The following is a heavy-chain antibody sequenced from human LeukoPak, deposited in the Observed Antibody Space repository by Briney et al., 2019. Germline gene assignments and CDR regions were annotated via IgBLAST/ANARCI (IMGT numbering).Heavy chain of an antibody. CDR2: ISVSGGST. CDR3: AKDLAYYGSGSYTIDY. V-gene: IGHV3-23*01. CDR1: GFTFSNYA. Sequence: GGSLRLSCAASGFTFSNYAMSWVRQAPGKGLEWVSGISVSGGSTYYAHSVKGRFTISRDNSKNTLYLQMNSLRAEDTAVYYCAKDLAYYGSGSYTIDYWGQGTLVTVSS. J-gene: IGHJ4*02. D-gene: IGHD3-10*01.